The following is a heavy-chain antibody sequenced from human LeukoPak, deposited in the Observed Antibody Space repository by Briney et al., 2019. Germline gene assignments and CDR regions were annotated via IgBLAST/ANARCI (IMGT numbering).Heavy chain of an antibody. J-gene: IGHJ3*02. V-gene: IGHV4-34*01. D-gene: IGHD2-8*01. CDR2: INHSGST. CDR1: GGSFSGYY. CDR3: ARSHNVPAFDI. Sequence: SETLSLTCAVYGGSFSGYYWSWIRQPPGKGLEWIGEINHSGSTNYNPSPKSRVTISVDTSKNQFSLRVTSVTAADTAVYYCARSHNVPAFDIWGQGTMVTVSS.